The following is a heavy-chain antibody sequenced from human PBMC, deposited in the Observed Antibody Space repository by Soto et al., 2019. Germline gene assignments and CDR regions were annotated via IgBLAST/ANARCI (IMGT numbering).Heavy chain of an antibody. Sequence: QVQLQESGPGLVKPSQTLSLTCTVSGGSISSGGYFWSWIRQPPGKGLEWIGNIFYSGTTYYNPSLKSGVTTSVDTSKNQFSLKLSSVTAADTAVYFCARGVLYWGQGTLVTVSS. J-gene: IGHJ4*02. CDR3: ARGVLY. CDR2: IFYSGTT. D-gene: IGHD1-1*01. V-gene: IGHV4-31*03. CDR1: GGSISSGGYF.